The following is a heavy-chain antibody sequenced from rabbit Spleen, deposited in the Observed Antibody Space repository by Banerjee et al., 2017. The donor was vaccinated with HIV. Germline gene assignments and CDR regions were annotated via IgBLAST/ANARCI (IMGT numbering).Heavy chain of an antibody. CDR2: IYPVFGSA. Sequence: ELKESGGRLVTPGGSLTLSCKASGIDLMSIAMSWVRQAPGKGLEWIGDIYPVFGSAYYASWVNGRFSISRENTQNTVSLQLNSLTAADPATYFCARGGGLWGQGTLVTVS. CDR3: ARGGGL. J-gene: IGHJ3*01. V-gene: IGHV1S47*01. CDR1: GIDLMSIA.